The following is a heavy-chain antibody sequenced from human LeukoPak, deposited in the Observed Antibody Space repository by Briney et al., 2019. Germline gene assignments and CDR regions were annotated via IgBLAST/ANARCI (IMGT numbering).Heavy chain of an antibody. J-gene: IGHJ5*02. CDR1: GCGLSSNF. CDR3: VRYLTSGSYADL. D-gene: IGHD1-26*01. CDR2: LYRVGTT. Sequence: HPGGSLRLSCAASGCGLSSNFISWVRQAPEKGLEWVAVLYRVGTTYYADSVKGRFTISRDSSKNMLYLHMNSVRVDYTAVYYCVRYLTSGSYADLWGQGTLITVSS. V-gene: IGHV3-53*01.